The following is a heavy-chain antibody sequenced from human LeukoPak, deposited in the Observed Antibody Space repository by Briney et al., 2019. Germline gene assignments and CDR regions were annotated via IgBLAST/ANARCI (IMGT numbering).Heavy chain of an antibody. V-gene: IGHV4-4*07. Sequence: SETLSLTCTVSGGSISSYYWSWIRQPAGKGLEWIGRIYTSGSTNYNPSLKSRVTMSVDTPKNQFSLKLSSVTAADTAVYYCARDVGYCSSTSCYNWFDPWGQGTLVTVSS. D-gene: IGHD2-2*01. CDR3: ARDVGYCSSTSCYNWFDP. J-gene: IGHJ5*02. CDR1: GGSISSYY. CDR2: IYTSGST.